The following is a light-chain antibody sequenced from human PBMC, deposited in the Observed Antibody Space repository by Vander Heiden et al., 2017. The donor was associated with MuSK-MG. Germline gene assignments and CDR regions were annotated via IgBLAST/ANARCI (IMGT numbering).Light chain of an antibody. CDR2: GAS. CDR3: QQYCYSLWT. V-gene: IGKV3-20*01. Sequence: EIVLTQSPGTLALSPGERATLSCRASQSVRSNLLVWYQQKPGQPPRLLIYGASSRATGIPDRFSGSGSGTDFTLTISRLEPEDFAVYHCQQYCYSLWTFGPGTKVEIK. J-gene: IGKJ1*01. CDR1: QSVRSNL.